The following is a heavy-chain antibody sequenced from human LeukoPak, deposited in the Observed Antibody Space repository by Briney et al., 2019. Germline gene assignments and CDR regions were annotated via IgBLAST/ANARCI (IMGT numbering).Heavy chain of an antibody. D-gene: IGHD5-12*01. CDR1: GYSFSSYW. Sequence: GEPLQISCTGSGYSFSSYWIVWVRHMPRKHLEFIVIIYPGDSDTRYSPSFQGQVTISADKSISTAYRQWSSLKASDTAMYYCARLWVATLDSWGQGTLVTVSS. V-gene: IGHV5-51*01. CDR3: ARLWVATLDS. J-gene: IGHJ4*02. CDR2: IYPGDSDT.